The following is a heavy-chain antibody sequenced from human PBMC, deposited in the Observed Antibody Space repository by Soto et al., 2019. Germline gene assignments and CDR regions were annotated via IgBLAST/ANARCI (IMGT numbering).Heavy chain of an antibody. CDR1: GFTFSSYA. V-gene: IGHV3-23*01. J-gene: IGHJ4*02. CDR2: ISGSGGST. CDR3: ANTDVVKNLGATRRFDY. Sequence: GGSLRLSCAASGFTFSSYAMSWVRQAPGKGLEWVSAISGSGGSTYYADSVKGRFTISRDNSKNTLYLQMNSLRAEDTAVYYCANTDVVKNLGATRRFDYWGQGTLVTVSS. D-gene: IGHD1-26*01.